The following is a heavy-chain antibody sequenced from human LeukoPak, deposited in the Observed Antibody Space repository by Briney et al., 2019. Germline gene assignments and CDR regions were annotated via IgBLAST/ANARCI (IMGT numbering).Heavy chain of an antibody. CDR3: ARLAGGYDILTGDLDY. CDR1: GYRFTSYW. V-gene: IGHV5-51*01. Sequence: GESLKISCKGSGYRFTSYWIGWVRQMPGKGLEWMGIIYPGDSETRYSPSFQGQVTISGDKSISTAYLQWSSLKASDTAMYYCARLAGGYDILTGDLDYWGQGTLVTVSS. D-gene: IGHD3-9*01. J-gene: IGHJ4*02. CDR2: IYPGDSET.